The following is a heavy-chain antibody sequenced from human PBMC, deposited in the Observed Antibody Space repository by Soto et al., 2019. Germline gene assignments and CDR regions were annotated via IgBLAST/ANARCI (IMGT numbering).Heavy chain of an antibody. Sequence: GGSLRLSRSTSGFTFNSYVMHRVRQAPSKGLEWVAVISYDGSDKYYADSVKGRFTISRDNSKNTLYLQMNSLRAEDTAVYYCSKDLDGLQGLVDSSFCFDYWGQGALVTVSS. D-gene: IGHD3-16*02. CDR1: GFTFNSYV. J-gene: IGHJ4*02. CDR2: ISYDGSDK. CDR3: SKDLDGLQGLVDSSFCFDY. V-gene: IGHV3-30*18.